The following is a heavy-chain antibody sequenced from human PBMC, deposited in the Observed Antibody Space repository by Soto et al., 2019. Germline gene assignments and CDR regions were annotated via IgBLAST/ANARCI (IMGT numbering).Heavy chain of an antibody. Sequence: GGSLRLSCAASGFTFSSYGMHWVRQAPGKGLEWVAVLWSYWSTGTNEYYADSVKGRFTISRDNSKNMLYLQMNSLRGEDTAVYYCARVGGSYYFDHWGQGNLVTVSS. V-gene: IGHV3-33*01. D-gene: IGHD3-16*01. CDR3: ARVGGSYYFDH. CDR1: GFTFSSYG. J-gene: IGHJ4*02. CDR2: LWSYWSTGTNE.